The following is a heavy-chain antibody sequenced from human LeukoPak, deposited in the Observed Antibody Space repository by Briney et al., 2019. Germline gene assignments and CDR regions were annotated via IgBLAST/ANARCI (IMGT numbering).Heavy chain of an antibody. CDR3: AREVVVAATDWFDP. Sequence: PGGSLRLSCAASGFTFSSYSMNWVRQAPGKGLEWVSSISSSSSYIYYADSVKGRFTISRDNAKNSLYLQMNSLRDEDTAVYYCAREVVVAATDWFDPWGQGTLVTVSS. CDR1: GFTFSSYS. J-gene: IGHJ5*02. V-gene: IGHV3-21*01. CDR2: ISSSSSYI. D-gene: IGHD2-15*01.